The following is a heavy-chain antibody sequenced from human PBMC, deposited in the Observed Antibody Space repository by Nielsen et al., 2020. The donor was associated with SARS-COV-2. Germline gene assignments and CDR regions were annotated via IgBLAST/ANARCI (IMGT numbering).Heavy chain of an antibody. J-gene: IGHJ4*02. CDR1: IGSITSSSFF. V-gene: IGHV4-39*07. CDR3: ARGYGSATYLGS. D-gene: IGHD3-10*01. CDR2: MYYRGIT. Sequence: SETLSLTCTVSIGSITSSSFFWGWIRQPPGKGLEWIGSMYYRGITNYNPSLKSRVTISVDTSKNQFSLNLSSVTAADTAAYFCARGYGSATYLGSWGQGTLVTVSS.